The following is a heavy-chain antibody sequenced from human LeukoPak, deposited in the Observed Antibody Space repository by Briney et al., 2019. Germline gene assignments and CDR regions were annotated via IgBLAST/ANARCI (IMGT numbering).Heavy chain of an antibody. Sequence: GSLRLSCAASGFTFTSYSINWVRQAPGKGLEWIGYIYYSGSTYYNPSLKSRVTISVDTSKNQFSLKLTSVTAADTAVYYCAREYDFWSGYRWFDPWGQGTLVTVSS. CDR1: GFTFTSYS. J-gene: IGHJ5*02. D-gene: IGHD3-3*01. CDR3: AREYDFWSGYRWFDP. V-gene: IGHV4-59*04. CDR2: IYYSGST.